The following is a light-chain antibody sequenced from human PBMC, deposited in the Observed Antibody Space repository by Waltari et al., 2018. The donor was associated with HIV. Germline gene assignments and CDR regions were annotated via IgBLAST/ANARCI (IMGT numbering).Light chain of an antibody. J-gene: IGLJ3*02. V-gene: IGLV2-14*03. Sequence: QSALTQPASVSGSPGQSITISCTGTSSDVGAYNHVSWYQQHPGNAPKVMIYDVISRPSGVSERFSGSKSGNTASLTSSGLQTEDEADYYCASFTTRGTAVFGGGTKLTVL. CDR2: DVI. CDR1: SSDVGAYNH. CDR3: ASFTTRGTAV.